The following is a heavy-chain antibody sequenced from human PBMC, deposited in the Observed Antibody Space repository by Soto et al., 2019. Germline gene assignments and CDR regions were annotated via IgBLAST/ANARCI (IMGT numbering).Heavy chain of an antibody. V-gene: IGHV1-46*01. CDR3: AREAMLGYCSGGSCYSGNWFDP. J-gene: IGHJ5*02. Sequence: GASVKVSCKASGYTFTSYYMHWVRQAPGQGLEWMGIINPSGGSTSYAQKFQGRVTMTRDTSTSTVYMELSSLRSEDTAVYYCAREAMLGYCSGGSCYSGNWFDPWGQGTLVTVSS. CDR1: GYTFTSYY. CDR2: INPSGGST. D-gene: IGHD2-15*01.